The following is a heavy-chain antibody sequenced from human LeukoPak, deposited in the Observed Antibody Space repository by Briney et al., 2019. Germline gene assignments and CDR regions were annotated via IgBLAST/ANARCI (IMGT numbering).Heavy chain of an antibody. CDR1: GFTFSSYA. CDR3: AKDSEEFVY. Sequence: PGGSLRLSCAASGFTFSSYAMNWVRQAPGKGLEWVSAITGSGGRTYYADSVKGRFTISRDNSKNTLYLQMNSLRAEDTAVYYCAKDSEEFVYWGQGTLVTVSS. D-gene: IGHD3-10*01. V-gene: IGHV3-23*01. J-gene: IGHJ4*02. CDR2: ITGSGGRT.